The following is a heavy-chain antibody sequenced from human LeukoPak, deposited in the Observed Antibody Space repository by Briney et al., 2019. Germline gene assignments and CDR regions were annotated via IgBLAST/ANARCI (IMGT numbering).Heavy chain of an antibody. CDR3: AKGRYSSSWSYFDY. J-gene: IGHJ4*02. D-gene: IGHD6-13*01. CDR1: GFTFDDYA. Sequence: GGSLRLSCAASGFTFDDYAMHWVRHAPGKGLEWVSGISWNSGSIGYADSVKGRFTISRDNAKNSLYLQMNSLRAEDMALYYCAKGRYSSSWSYFDYWGQGTLVTVSS. CDR2: ISWNSGSI. V-gene: IGHV3-9*03.